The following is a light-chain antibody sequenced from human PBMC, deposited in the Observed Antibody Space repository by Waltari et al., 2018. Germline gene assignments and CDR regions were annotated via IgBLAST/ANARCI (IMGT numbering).Light chain of an antibody. V-gene: IGKV3-20*01. CDR3: QHYVRLPAT. J-gene: IGKJ1*01. CDR2: GAT. CDR1: QSVSRA. Sequence: EVVLTQSPGTLSLSPGERATLPCSASQSVSRALALYQQKHGPAPRLLIYGATIRAHGIPSRFSGGGAGTKFSLTNSQLEPADSAMYYCQHYVRLPATFGQGTKVEIK.